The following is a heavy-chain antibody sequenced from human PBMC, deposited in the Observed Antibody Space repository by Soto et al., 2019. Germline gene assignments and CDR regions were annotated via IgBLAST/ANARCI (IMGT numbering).Heavy chain of an antibody. CDR3: ARDLGSGSGPFDA. V-gene: IGHV4-59*01. D-gene: IGHD5-12*01. CDR1: GDSIARYY. CDR2: IYYSGST. Sequence: QVQLQESGPGLVKPSETLSLTCTVSGDSIARYYWSWIRQPPGKALEWIGYIYYSGSTDNNPSLKGRVTISLDPAKKQFSLKLKSVTAADTAVYYCARDLGSGSGPFDAWGQGTKVSVSA. J-gene: IGHJ3*01.